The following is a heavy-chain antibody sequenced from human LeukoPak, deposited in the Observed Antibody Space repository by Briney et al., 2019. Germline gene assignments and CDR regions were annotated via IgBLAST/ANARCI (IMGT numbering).Heavy chain of an antibody. CDR2: IRSKAYGGTT. Sequence: PGGSLRLSCTASGFTFGDYAMSWVRQAPGKGLEWVSFIRSKAYGGTTEYAASVKGRFTISRDDSKSLAYLQMNSLKTEDTAVYYCTRDQGYSSGWYCFDYWGQGTLVTVSS. V-gene: IGHV3-49*04. D-gene: IGHD6-19*01. CDR1: GFTFGDYA. J-gene: IGHJ4*02. CDR3: TRDQGYSSGWYCFDY.